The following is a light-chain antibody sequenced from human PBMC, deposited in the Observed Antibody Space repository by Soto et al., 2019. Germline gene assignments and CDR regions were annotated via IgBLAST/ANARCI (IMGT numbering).Light chain of an antibody. CDR1: QSVRNN. J-gene: IGKJ4*01. V-gene: IGKV3-15*01. CDR2: DAT. Sequence: ELVMTQSPSTVSVSPGERATLSCKASQSVRNNLVWYLQKPGQAPRPIIYDATTRATGIPVRFSGSGSGTEFTLTISSLQSEDVGVYYCQQYDNWPPKTFGGGTKVDIK. CDR3: QQYDNWPPKT.